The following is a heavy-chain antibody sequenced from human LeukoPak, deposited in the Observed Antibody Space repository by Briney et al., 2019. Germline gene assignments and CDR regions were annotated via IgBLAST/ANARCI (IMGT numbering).Heavy chain of an antibody. CDR1: GFTFSSYA. J-gene: IGHJ4*02. Sequence: GGSLRLSCAASGFTFSSYAMSWVRQAPGKGLEWVSAISGSGGSTYYADSVKGRFTISRDNSKNTLYLQMNSLRAEDTAVYYCARETGTYYYGSGSYNYWGQGTLVTVSS. D-gene: IGHD3-10*01. V-gene: IGHV3-23*01. CDR2: ISGSGGST. CDR3: ARETGTYYYGSGSYNY.